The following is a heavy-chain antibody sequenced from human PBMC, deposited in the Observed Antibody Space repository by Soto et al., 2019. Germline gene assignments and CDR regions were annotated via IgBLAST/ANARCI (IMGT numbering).Heavy chain of an antibody. CDR1: GYTSTGCY. D-gene: IGHD3-22*01. J-gene: IGHJ4*02. CDR2: INPNSGGT. V-gene: IGHV1-2*02. Sequence: SVKVSCKASGYTSTGCYMHWVRQAPGQGLEWMGWINPNSGGTNYAQKFQGRVTMTRDTSISTAYMELSRLRSDDTAVYYCAXGQDFYYYDSSGYSGDYWGQGTLVTVSS. CDR3: AXGQDFYYYDSSGYSGDY.